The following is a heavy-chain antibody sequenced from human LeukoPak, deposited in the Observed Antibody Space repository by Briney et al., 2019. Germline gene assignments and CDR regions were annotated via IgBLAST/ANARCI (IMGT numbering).Heavy chain of an antibody. D-gene: IGHD6-19*01. CDR1: GGSISSYY. V-gene: IGHV4-59*01. CDR3: AREGQSSSFDI. Sequence: SETLSLTCTVSGGSISSYYWSWIRQPPGKGLEWIGYIYYSGSTNYNPSLKSRVTISLDTSKNQFSLKLSSVTAADTAVYYCAREGQSSSFDILGQGTMVTVSS. J-gene: IGHJ3*02. CDR2: IYYSGST.